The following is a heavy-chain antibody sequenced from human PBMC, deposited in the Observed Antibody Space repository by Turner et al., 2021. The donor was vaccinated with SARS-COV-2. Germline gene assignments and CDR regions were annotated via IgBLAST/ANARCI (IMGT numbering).Heavy chain of an antibody. V-gene: IGHV3-30*18. CDR1: GFTFSSYG. CDR2: ISYDGSNK. CDR3: AKGESQYFDY. Sequence: QVQLVESGGGVVQPGRSLRLSCAASGFTFSSYGIHWVRQAPGKGLEWVAVISYDGSNKYYADSVKGRFTISRDNSKNTLYLQMNSLRAEDTAVYYCAKGESQYFDYWGQGTLVTVSS. J-gene: IGHJ4*02.